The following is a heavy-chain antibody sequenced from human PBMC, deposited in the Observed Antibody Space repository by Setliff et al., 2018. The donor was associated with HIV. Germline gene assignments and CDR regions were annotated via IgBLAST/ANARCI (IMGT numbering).Heavy chain of an antibody. CDR3: AKDDGSYWGNYFDS. CDR2: IWFDGRSK. CDR1: GFTFRNFG. J-gene: IGHJ4*02. V-gene: IGHV3-33*03. D-gene: IGHD1-26*01. Sequence: GGSLRLSCAASGFTFRNFGMHWVRQAPGKGLEWVAVIWFDGRSKYYADSVKGRFTISRGNSKNTLYLQMNSLRVEDTALYYCAKDDGSYWGNYFDSWGQGTLVTVSS.